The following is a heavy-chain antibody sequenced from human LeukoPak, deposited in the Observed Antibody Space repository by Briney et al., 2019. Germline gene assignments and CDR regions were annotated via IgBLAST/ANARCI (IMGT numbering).Heavy chain of an antibody. CDR1: GGSFSGYY. J-gene: IGHJ3*02. CDR3: ARSPYDYVWGSYRPDAFDI. Sequence: PSETLSLTCAVYGGSFSGYYWSWIRQPPGKGLEWLGEINHSGSTNYNPSLKSRVTISVDTSKNQFSLKLSSVTAADTAVYYCARSPYDYVWGSYRPDAFDIWGQGTMVTVSS. D-gene: IGHD3-16*02. CDR2: INHSGST. V-gene: IGHV4-34*01.